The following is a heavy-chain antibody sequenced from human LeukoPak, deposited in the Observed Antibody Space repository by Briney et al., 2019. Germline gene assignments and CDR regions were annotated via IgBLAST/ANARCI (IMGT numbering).Heavy chain of an antibody. V-gene: IGHV3-23*01. D-gene: IGHD3-16*02. CDR3: AKGRDMITFGGVIFSFDY. CDR1: GFHFSAHG. CDR2: ISGSGGST. J-gene: IGHJ4*02. Sequence: GGSLRLSCAASGFHFSAHGMSWVRQAPGKGLEWVSAISGSGGSTYYADSVKGRFTISRDNSKNTLYLQMNSLRAEDTAVYYCAKGRDMITFGGVIFSFDYWGQGTLVTVSS.